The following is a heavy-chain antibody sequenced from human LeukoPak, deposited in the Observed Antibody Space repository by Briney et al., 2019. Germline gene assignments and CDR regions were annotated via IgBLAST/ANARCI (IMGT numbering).Heavy chain of an antibody. J-gene: IGHJ4*02. CDR1: GFTFSSYA. D-gene: IGHD3-22*01. V-gene: IGHV3-23*01. CDR2: ISGSGGST. Sequence: GGSLRLSCAASGFTFSSYAMSWVRQAPGKGLEWVSAISGSGGSTYYADSVKGRFTISRDNSKNTLYLQMNSLRAEDTAVYYCAKWITYYYDSSGYDYWGQGTLVTVSS. CDR3: AKWITYYYDSSGYDY.